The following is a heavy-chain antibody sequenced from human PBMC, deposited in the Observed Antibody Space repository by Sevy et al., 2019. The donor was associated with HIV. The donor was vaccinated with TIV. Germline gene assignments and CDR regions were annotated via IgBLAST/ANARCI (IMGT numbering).Heavy chain of an antibody. Sequence: ASVKVSCKASGYLFTGYYVHWVRQAPGQGLEWMGWINPNDGGTNYAQKFQGRVTMTTDTSISTAYMELNRLTSYDTAMFYCSRSVYGSGTYLNDYWGQGTLITVSS. D-gene: IGHD3-10*01. J-gene: IGHJ4*02. CDR2: INPNDGGT. CDR3: SRSVYGSGTYLNDY. V-gene: IGHV1-2*02. CDR1: GYLFTGYY.